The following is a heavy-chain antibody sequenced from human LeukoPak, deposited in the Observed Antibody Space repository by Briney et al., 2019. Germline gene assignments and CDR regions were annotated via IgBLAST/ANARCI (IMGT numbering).Heavy chain of an antibody. D-gene: IGHD3-3*01. CDR2: IYWNDDK. CDR3: AHTTPLNVLRFLEWLPRGDWFDP. CDR1: GFSLSTSGVG. V-gene: IGHV2-5*01. J-gene: IGHJ5*02. Sequence: SGPTLLKPTQPLTLTCTFSGFSLSTSGVGVGWIRQPPGKALEWLALIYWNDDKRYSPSLKSRLTITKDTSKNQVVLTMTNMDPVDTATYYCAHTTPLNVLRFLEWLPRGDWFDPWGQGTLVTVSS.